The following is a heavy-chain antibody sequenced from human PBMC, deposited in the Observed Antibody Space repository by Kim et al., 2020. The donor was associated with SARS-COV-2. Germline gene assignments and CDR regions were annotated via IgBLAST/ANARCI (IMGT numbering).Heavy chain of an antibody. Sequence: SETLSLPCAVYGGSFSGYYWSWIRQPPGKGLEWIGEINHSGSTNYNPSLKSRVTISVDTSKNQFSLKLSSVTAADTAVYYCARVEDSSRINWFDPWGQGTLVTVSS. V-gene: IGHV4-34*01. J-gene: IGHJ5*02. CDR1: GGSFSGYY. D-gene: IGHD6-13*01. CDR2: INHSGST. CDR3: ARVEDSSRINWFDP.